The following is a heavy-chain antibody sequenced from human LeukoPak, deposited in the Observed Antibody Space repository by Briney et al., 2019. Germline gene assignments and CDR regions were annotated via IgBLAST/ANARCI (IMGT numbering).Heavy chain of an antibody. J-gene: IGHJ4*02. V-gene: IGHV1-69*04. CDR3: ARETSGFDY. CDR2: IIPILGIA. CDR1: GGTFSSYA. Sequence: SVKVSCKASGGTFSSYAISWVRQAPGQGLEWMGRIIPILGIANYAQKFQGRVTISADKSTSTAYMELSSLRSEDTALYYCARETSGFDYWGQGTLVTVSS.